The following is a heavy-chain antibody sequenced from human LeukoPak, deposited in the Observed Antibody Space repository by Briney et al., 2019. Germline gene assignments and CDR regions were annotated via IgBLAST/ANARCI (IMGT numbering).Heavy chain of an antibody. CDR2: ISGSGGST. CDR1: GFTFSSYA. J-gene: IGHJ4*02. V-gene: IGHV3-23*01. Sequence: GGSLRLSCAASGFTFSSYAMSWVRQAPGKGLEWVSVISGSGGSTYYADSVKGRFIISRDNSKNTLYLQMNSLRAEDTAVYYCAKDHAAGSFDYWGQGTLVTVSS. CDR3: AKDHAAGSFDY. D-gene: IGHD6-13*01.